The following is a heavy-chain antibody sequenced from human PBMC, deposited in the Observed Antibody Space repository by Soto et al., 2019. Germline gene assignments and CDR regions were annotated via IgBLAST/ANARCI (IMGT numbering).Heavy chain of an antibody. CDR3: ARAKYSSGWYGAFNI. V-gene: IGHV3-66*01. D-gene: IGHD6-19*01. Sequence: PGGSLRLSCAASGFTVSTNSMTWVRQAPGKGLEWVSVIYRGGTTYYADSVKGRFTISRDNSKNTLYLQMNSLRAEDTAVYYCARAKYSSGWYGAFNIWGQGTMVTVSS. J-gene: IGHJ3*02. CDR2: IYRGGTT. CDR1: GFTVSTNS.